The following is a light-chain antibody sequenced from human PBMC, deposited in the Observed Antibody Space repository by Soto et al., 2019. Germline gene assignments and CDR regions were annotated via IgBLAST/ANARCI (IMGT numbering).Light chain of an antibody. Sequence: MQMTQSPSSLSASVGDRVTITCRASHNIGSYLNWYQQKPGKAPKLLIYAASTLASGVPARFSGSGSATDFTLTISRLEPEDFAAYYCQQSDNSPLTFGGGTKVDIK. CDR1: HNIGSY. V-gene: IGKV1-39*01. CDR3: QQSDNSPLT. J-gene: IGKJ4*01. CDR2: AAS.